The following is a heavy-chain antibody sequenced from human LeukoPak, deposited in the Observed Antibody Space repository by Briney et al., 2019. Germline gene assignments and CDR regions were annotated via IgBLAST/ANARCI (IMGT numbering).Heavy chain of an antibody. J-gene: IGHJ4*02. CDR1: GYTLTDYY. Sequence: ASVKDSCKSSGYTLTDYYLHWVGPAPGQGLEWMGWINPNSAGTNYAQKFEGRVTMTRDTSISTAYMELSRLRSDDTAVYYCAREDSGWYVDYWGQGTLVTVSS. CDR2: INPNSAGT. D-gene: IGHD6-19*01. CDR3: AREDSGWYVDY. V-gene: IGHV1-2*02.